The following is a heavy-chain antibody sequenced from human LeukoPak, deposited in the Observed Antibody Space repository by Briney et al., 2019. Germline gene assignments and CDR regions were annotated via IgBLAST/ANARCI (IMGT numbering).Heavy chain of an antibody. D-gene: IGHD4-23*01. CDR1: GYTFTGYY. CDR2: INPNSGGT. V-gene: IGHV1-2*02. CDR3: ARDPLDGTSLFDDAFDI. J-gene: IGHJ3*02. Sequence: ASVKVSCKASGYTFTGYYFHWVRQAPGQGLEWMGWINPNSGGTNYAQKFQGRVKMTRDTSISTAYMELSRLRSDDTAVYYCARDPLDGTSLFDDAFDIWGQGTMVTVSS.